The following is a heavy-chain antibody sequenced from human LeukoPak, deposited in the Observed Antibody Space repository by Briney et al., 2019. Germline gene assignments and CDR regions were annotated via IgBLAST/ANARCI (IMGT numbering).Heavy chain of an antibody. CDR1: GFTFSSYS. D-gene: IGHD1-26*01. J-gene: IGHJ4*02. CDR3: ARDLALSQSVGASEKFDY. V-gene: IGHV3-21*04. Sequence: GGSLTLSCAASGFTFSSYSMIWVPHAPGKGLECVSSISTSGGYLYYADSVKGRFTISRDNAPNPPYLEMDSLSADDTRVLYCARDLALSQSVGASEKFDYGGQGPLLRVPS. CDR2: ISTSGGYL.